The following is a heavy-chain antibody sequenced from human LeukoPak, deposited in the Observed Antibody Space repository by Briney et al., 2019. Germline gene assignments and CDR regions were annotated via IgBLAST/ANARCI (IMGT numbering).Heavy chain of an antibody. Sequence: PSETLSLTCTVSGGSISSSSYYWGWIRQPPGKGLEWIGSIYYSGSTYYNPSLKSRVTISVDTSKNQFSLKLSSVTAADTAVYYCARHPPSFWSSYYGFDYWGQGTLVTVSS. CDR3: ARHPPSFWSSYYGFDY. D-gene: IGHD3-3*01. V-gene: IGHV4-39*01. CDR2: IYYSGST. J-gene: IGHJ4*02. CDR1: GGSISSSSYY.